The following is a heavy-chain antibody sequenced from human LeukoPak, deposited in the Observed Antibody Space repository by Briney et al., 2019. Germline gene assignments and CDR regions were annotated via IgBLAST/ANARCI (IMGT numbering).Heavy chain of an antibody. D-gene: IGHD1-1*01. CDR3: AKLIQLERSVDAFDI. V-gene: IGHV3-21*01. CDR1: GFTFSSYS. Sequence: PGGSLRLSCAASGFTFSSYSMNWVRQAPGKGLEWVSSISSSSSYIYYADSVKGRFTISRDNAKNSLYLQMNSLRAEDTAVYYGAKLIQLERSVDAFDIWGQGTMVTVSS. CDR2: ISSSSSYI. J-gene: IGHJ3*02.